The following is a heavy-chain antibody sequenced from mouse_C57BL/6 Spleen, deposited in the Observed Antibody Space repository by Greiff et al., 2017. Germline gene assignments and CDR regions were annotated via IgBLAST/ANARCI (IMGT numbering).Heavy chain of an antibody. CDR1: GFSLTSYG. D-gene: IGHD2-3*01. V-gene: IGHV2-2*01. CDR3: ARKGWLYDGYFYYAMDY. CDR2: IWSGGST. J-gene: IGHJ4*01. Sequence: VKLQQSGPGLVQPSQCLSITCTVSGFSLTSYGVHWVRQSPGKGLEWLGVIWSGGSTDYTAAFLSRLSISKDNSTSQVFFKMNSLQAYVTAIYYCARKGWLYDGYFYYAMDYWGQGTSVTVSS.